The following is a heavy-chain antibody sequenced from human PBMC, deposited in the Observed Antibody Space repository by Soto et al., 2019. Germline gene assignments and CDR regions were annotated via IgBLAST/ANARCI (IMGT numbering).Heavy chain of an antibody. CDR2: IGTAGDP. J-gene: IGHJ3*02. V-gene: IGHV3-13*05. CDR3: ARGIRYSSSWYWAFDI. CDR1: GFTFSSYD. Sequence: GGSLRLSCAASGFTFSSYDMHWVRQSTGKGLEWVSAIGTAGDPYYPGSVKGRFTISRENAKNSLYLQMNSLRAGDTAVYYCARGIRYSSSWYWAFDIWGQGTMVTVSS. D-gene: IGHD6-13*01.